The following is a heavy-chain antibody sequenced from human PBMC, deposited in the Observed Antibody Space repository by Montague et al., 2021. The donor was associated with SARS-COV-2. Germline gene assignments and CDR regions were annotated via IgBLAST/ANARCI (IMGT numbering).Heavy chain of an antibody. CDR1: GLTVSDIY. CDR2: VYREGYT. V-gene: IGHV3-53*01. Sequence: SLRLSCAVSGLTVSDIYMSWVRQAPGKGLEWVSVVYREGYTYFADSVKGRFTISRDTSKNTLYLQMTGPRVEDTAVYYCTRGFGDLPFWGQGTLVTVSS. CDR3: TRGFGDLPF. J-gene: IGHJ4*02. D-gene: IGHD3-10*01.